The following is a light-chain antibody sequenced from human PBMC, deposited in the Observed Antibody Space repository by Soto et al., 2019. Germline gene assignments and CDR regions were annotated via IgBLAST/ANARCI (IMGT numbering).Light chain of an antibody. Sequence: EIVMTQSPATLSVSPGERVTLSCRASQSVSINLAWYQQKPGQAPRLLIHSASTRATGIPARFSGDGSGTEFTLTISSLQSDDIAVYYCQHYKTWPLSFGGGTKVDIK. CDR1: QSVSIN. CDR3: QHYKTWPLS. CDR2: SAS. J-gene: IGKJ4*01. V-gene: IGKV3-15*01.